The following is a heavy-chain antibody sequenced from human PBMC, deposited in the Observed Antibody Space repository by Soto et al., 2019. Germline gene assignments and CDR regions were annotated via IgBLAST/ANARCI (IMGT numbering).Heavy chain of an antibody. CDR1: GFTFSSYS. Sequence: CLRLSCAASGFTFSSYSMNWVRQAPGKGLEWVSSISSSSSYIYYADSVKGRFTTSRDNAKNSLYLQMNSLRAEDTAVYYCARAQAGIQLWPEYYFDYWGQGTLVTVSS. V-gene: IGHV3-21*01. CDR3: ARAQAGIQLWPEYYFDY. D-gene: IGHD5-18*01. J-gene: IGHJ4*02. CDR2: ISSSSSYI.